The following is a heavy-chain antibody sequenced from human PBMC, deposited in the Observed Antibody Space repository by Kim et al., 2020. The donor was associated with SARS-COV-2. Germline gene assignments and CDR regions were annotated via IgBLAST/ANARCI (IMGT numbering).Heavy chain of an antibody. Sequence: SETLSLTCTVSGGSISSGGYYWSWIRQHPGKGLEWIGYIYYSGSTYYNPSLKSRVTISVDTSKNQFSLKLSSVTAADTAVYYCARGTNDHGMITFGGVDYWGQGTLVTVSS. CDR3: ARGTNDHGMITFGGVDY. D-gene: IGHD3-16*01. V-gene: IGHV4-31*03. CDR2: IYYSGST. CDR1: GGSISSGGYY. J-gene: IGHJ4*02.